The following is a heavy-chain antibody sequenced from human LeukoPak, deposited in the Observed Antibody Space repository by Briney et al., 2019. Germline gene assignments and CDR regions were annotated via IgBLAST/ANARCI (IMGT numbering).Heavy chain of an antibody. CDR2: INSDGSSR. D-gene: IGHD5-12*01. Sequence: GGSLRLSCAASGFTLRSHWMHWVRQAPGKGLVWVSRINSDGSSRSYADSVKGRFTISRDNSKNTLYLQMNSLRAEDTAVYYCAKATHGSLYSGCEIDYWGQGTLVTVSS. CDR1: GFTLRSHW. V-gene: IGHV3-74*01. J-gene: IGHJ4*02. CDR3: AKATHGSLYSGCEIDY.